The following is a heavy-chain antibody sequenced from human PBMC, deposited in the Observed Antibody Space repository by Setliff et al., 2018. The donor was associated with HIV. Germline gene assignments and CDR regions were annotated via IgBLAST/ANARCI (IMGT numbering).Heavy chain of an antibody. CDR2: INSDDYT. D-gene: IGHD5-12*01. CDR3: ARQPLYNDYDWRSYYFDY. CDR1: GFNVNNKY. J-gene: IGHJ4*02. Sequence: PGGSLRLSCAVSGFNVNNKYMTWVRQAPGKGLEWVSIINSDDYTKYADSLKGRFTISRDTSKNTLYLQMNSLRAEDTAVYYCARQPLYNDYDWRSYYFDYWGQGSLVTVSS. V-gene: IGHV3-66*04.